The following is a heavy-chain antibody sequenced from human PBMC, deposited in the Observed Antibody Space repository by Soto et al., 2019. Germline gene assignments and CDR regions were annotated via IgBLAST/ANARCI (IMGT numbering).Heavy chain of an antibody. D-gene: IGHD4-4*01. CDR2: IFPADSDT. V-gene: IGHV5-51*01. CDR1: QYNFTNYW. CDR3: TDTLTSAMDV. J-gene: IGHJ6*02. Sequence: PGESLKISCKGSQYNFTNYWVGWVRQMPGKGLEWMGIIFPADSDTRFSPSFQGRVTMLVDKSSYTASLQWSSLKAPDTAMYYCTDTLTSAMDVWDPGITVKVSS.